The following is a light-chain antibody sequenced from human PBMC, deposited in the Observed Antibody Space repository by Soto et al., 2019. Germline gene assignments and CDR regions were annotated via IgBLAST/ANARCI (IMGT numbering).Light chain of an antibody. CDR2: EVS. J-gene: IGLJ2*01. CDR1: SSDIGGYNY. Sequence: QSALTQPASVSGSPGQSITISCTGASSDIGGYNYVSWYQHHPGKAPKLMIYEVSTRPSGVSNRFSGSKSGNTASLTISGLQAEDEADYYCSSYTSSSTLDVVFGGGTKVTVL. V-gene: IGLV2-14*01. CDR3: SSYTSSSTLDVV.